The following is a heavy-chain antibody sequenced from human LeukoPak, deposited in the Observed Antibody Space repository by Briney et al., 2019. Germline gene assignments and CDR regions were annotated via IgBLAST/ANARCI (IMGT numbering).Heavy chain of an antibody. V-gene: IGHV3-11*01. J-gene: IGHJ5*02. CDR3: ARGGWSRGWFDP. D-gene: IGHD6-19*01. CDR1: GFKFRDYY. Sequence: GGSLRLSCAASGFKFRDYYMSWIRQAPGKGLEWISYITMSGSVIQYSSSVKGRFTTSRDNARNSLYLQMNSLRADDTAVYYCARGGWSRGWFDPWGQGTLVTVSS. CDR2: ITMSGSVI.